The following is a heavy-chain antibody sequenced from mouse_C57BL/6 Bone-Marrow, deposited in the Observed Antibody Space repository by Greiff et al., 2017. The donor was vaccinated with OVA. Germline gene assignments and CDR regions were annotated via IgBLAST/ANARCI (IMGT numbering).Heavy chain of an antibody. CDR2: ISYSGST. V-gene: IGHV3-1*01. J-gene: IGHJ1*03. D-gene: IGHD1-1*01. Sequence: VQLKESGTGLVKPSQSLSLTCTVTGYSITSGYDWHWIRHFPGNKLEWMGYISYSGSTNYNPSLKSRISITHDTSKNHFFLKLNSVTTEDTATYYCAREGYYYGSSYGKYFDVWGTGTTVTVSS. CDR3: AREGYYYGSSYGKYFDV. CDR1: GYSITSGYD.